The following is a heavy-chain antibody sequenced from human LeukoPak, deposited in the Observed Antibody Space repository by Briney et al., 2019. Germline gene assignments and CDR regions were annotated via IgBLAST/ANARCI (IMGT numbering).Heavy chain of an antibody. V-gene: IGHV3-30*02. CDR3: VRVYKVAAHFDD. Sequence: PGGSLRLSCAASGFTFSSYGMHWVRQAPGKGLEWVAFIRYDGSNKYYADSVKGRFTISRDNSKNTLYLQMNSLRAEDTAVYYCVRVYKVAAHFDDWGQGTLVTVSS. CDR2: IRYDGSNK. CDR1: GFTFSSYG. J-gene: IGHJ4*02. D-gene: IGHD6-19*01.